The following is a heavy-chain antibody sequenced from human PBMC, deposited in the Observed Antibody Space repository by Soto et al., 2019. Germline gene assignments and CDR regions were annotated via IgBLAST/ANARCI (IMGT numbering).Heavy chain of an antibody. V-gene: IGHV4-61*01. J-gene: IGHJ5*02. Sequence: QVQLQESGPGLVKPSETLSLTCTVSGGSVSSGSYYWGWIRQPPGKGLEWIGYIYHSGSTNYNPSLKSRVTISVDTSKNQFSLSLTSVTAADTAVYYCARLSAAWFDPWGQGTLVTVDS. CDR1: GGSVSSGSYY. D-gene: IGHD6-19*01. CDR2: IYHSGST. CDR3: ARLSAAWFDP.